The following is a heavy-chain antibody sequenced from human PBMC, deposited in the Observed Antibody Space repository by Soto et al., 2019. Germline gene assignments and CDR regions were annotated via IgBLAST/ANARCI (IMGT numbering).Heavy chain of an antibody. CDR3: ARGGTPKDNYYYGLDV. D-gene: IGHD1-1*01. CDR1: GYTFTMDY. Sequence: ASVKVSCKASGYTFTMDYIDWVRQAPRQGLEWMGITKPSGGTTKSAKKFQGRLTMTSDTSTSTVHMELSSLRSEDSAVYYCARGGTPKDNYYYGLDVWGQGTTVTVSS. J-gene: IGHJ6*02. V-gene: IGHV1-46*01. CDR2: TKPSGGTT.